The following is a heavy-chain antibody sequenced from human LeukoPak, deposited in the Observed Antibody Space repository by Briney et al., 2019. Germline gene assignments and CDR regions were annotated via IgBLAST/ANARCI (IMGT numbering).Heavy chain of an antibody. CDR3: AWRNSNDQFDQ. D-gene: IGHD1-1*01. CDR1: GYTFTSSW. V-gene: IGHV5-51*01. Sequence: GESLKISCKGSGYTFTSSWLSWVRPMPGKGLEWMGIIYPGDSDTRYSPSFQGQVTISADKSISTAYLQWSSLTAPDTAMYYCAWRNSNDQFDQWGQGTLVTVSS. J-gene: IGHJ4*02. CDR2: IYPGDSDT.